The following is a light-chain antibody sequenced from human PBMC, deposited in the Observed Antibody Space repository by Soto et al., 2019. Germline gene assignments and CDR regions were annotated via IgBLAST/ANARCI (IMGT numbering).Light chain of an antibody. CDR1: QGIRNY. CDR2: DAS. Sequence: DIQMTQSPSSLSASVGDRVTITCRASQGIRNYLVWFQQKPGKAPKSLIYDASSLQSGVPSRFSGSGSGTDFTLTISSLQPEDFATYYCQQYNYYPITFGQGTRLEIK. CDR3: QQYNYYPIT. J-gene: IGKJ5*01. V-gene: IGKV1-16*01.